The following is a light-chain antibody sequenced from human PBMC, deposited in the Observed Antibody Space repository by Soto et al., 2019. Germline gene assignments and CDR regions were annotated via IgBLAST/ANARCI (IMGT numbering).Light chain of an antibody. Sequence: QSALTQPPSASGSPGQSVTISFTGTSSDIGAYNYGSWFQQHPGEAPKRIISEVNKRPSGVPDRFSGSKSGNTASLTVSGLQAEDEADYYCTSYGGRDNLMFGGGTKLTVL. CDR2: EVN. CDR3: TSYGGRDNLM. J-gene: IGLJ3*02. V-gene: IGLV2-8*01. CDR1: SSDIGAYNY.